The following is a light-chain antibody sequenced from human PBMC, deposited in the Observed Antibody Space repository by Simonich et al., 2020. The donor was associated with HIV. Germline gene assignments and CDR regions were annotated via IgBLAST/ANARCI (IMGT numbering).Light chain of an antibody. CDR1: QSVFYSSNNKNY. J-gene: IGKJ1*01. CDR2: WAS. CDR3: QQYYSSPRT. Sequence: DIVMTQSPDSLAVSLGERATINCKSSQSVFYSSNNKNYLACDQQKPGQPPKLLIYWASTRESGVPDRFSGSGSGTDFTLTISSLQAEDVAVYYCQQYYSSPRTFGQGTKVEIK. V-gene: IGKV4-1*01.